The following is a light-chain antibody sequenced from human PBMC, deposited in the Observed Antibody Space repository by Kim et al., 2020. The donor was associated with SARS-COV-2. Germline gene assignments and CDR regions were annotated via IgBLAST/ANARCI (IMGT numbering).Light chain of an antibody. CDR2: GTT. Sequence: QAVVTQEPSLTVSPGGTVTLTCASSTGAVTNGYYPYWFQQKPGQAPRTLIYGTTNKPSWTPARFSGSLLGGKAALTLSGVQPADEADYYCLLFYGGVWVFGGGTQLTVL. CDR1: TGAVTNGYY. V-gene: IGLV7-46*01. J-gene: IGLJ3*02. CDR3: LLFYGGVWV.